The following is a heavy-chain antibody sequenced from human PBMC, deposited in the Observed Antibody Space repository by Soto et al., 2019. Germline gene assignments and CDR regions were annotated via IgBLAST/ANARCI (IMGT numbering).Heavy chain of an antibody. CDR1: ENTFSTYL. D-gene: IGHD1-1*01. V-gene: IGHV1-3*01. J-gene: IGHJ5*02. CDR3: AGPHDRAGPGT. CDR2: HNGYNGQT. Sequence: ASVKVSFKASENTFSTYLVHWVRQVHGQGLEWMGWHNGYNGQTEYSQKFQGRVTITRDTSAKTAYLELRSLTSEDTAVYYCAGPHDRAGPGTWGQGTLVTVSS.